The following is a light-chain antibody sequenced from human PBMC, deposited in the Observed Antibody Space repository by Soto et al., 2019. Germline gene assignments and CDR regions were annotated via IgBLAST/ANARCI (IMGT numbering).Light chain of an antibody. J-gene: IGKJ2*01. CDR3: QQSFSAPRT. CDR2: SAS. CDR1: ETIIDY. Sequence: DIQMSQSPSSLSASVGDSVTITCRASETIIDYLNWYQQQPGEAPKLLIFSASSLHSGVPSRFRGSGSTTHFTLPISSLQPEDFATYFSQQSFSAPRTFGQGTKLQAK. V-gene: IGKV1-39*01.